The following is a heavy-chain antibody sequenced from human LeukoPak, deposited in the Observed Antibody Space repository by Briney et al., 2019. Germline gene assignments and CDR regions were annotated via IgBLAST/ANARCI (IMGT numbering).Heavy chain of an antibody. CDR2: IYYSGST. Sequence: SETLSLTCTVSGGSISSSSYYWGWIRQPPGKGLEWIGSIYYSGSTYYNPSLKSRVTISVDTSKNQFSLKLSSVTAADTAVYYCATYYYDSSGHDAFDIWGQGTMVTVSS. D-gene: IGHD3-22*01. J-gene: IGHJ3*02. CDR3: ATYYYDSSGHDAFDI. CDR1: GGSISSSSYY. V-gene: IGHV4-39*07.